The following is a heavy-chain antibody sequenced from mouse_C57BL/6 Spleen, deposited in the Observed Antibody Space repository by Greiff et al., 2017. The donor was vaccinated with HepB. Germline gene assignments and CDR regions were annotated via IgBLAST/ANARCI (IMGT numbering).Heavy chain of an antibody. CDR1: GYAFSSYW. D-gene: IGHD2-1*01. V-gene: IGHV1-80*01. CDR3: ASSGDYGNYLDY. CDR2: IYPGDGDT. J-gene: IGHJ2*01. Sequence: VQLQQSGAELVKPGASVKISCKASGYAFSSYWMNWVKQRPGKGLEWIGQIYPGDGDTNYNGKFKGKATLTADKSSSTAYMQLSSLPSEDSAVYFCASSGDYGNYLDYWGQGTTLTVSS.